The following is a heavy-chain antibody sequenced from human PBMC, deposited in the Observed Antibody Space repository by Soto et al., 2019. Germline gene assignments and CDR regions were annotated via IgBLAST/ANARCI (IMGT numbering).Heavy chain of an antibody. CDR1: ELTFSSDA. D-gene: IGHD6-19*01. V-gene: IGHV3-23*01. J-gene: IGHJ4*02. CDR3: AGSSGWYAKLDY. Sequence: EVQLLESGGGLVQPGGSLRLSCAASELTFSSDAMTWVRQAPGKGLEWVSVISGSGDSTYYADSVKGRFTISRDNSKNTLYLQMNSLRAEDTAVYFCAGSSGWYAKLDYSGQGTLVTVSS. CDR2: ISGSGDST.